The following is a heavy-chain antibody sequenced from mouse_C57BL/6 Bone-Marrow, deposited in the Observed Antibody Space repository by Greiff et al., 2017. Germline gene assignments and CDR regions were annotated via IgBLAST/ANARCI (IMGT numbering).Heavy chain of an antibody. CDR3: GYYYGSSPYWYFDV. Sequence: QVHVKQSGPELVKPGASVKISCKASGYAFSSSWMNWVKQRPGKGLEWIGRIYPGDGDTNYNGKFKGKATLTADKSSSTAYMQLSSLTSEDYAVYFCGYYYGSSPYWYFDVWGTGTTVTVSS. CDR2: IYPGDGDT. D-gene: IGHD1-1*01. J-gene: IGHJ1*03. CDR1: GYAFSSSW. V-gene: IGHV1-82*01.